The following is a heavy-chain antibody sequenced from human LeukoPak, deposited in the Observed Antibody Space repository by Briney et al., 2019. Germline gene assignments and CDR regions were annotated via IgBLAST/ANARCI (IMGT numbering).Heavy chain of an antibody. V-gene: IGHV3-30*18. Sequence: GGSLRLSCAASGFRFDDFGKSWVRQAPGQGLEWVAVISYDGSNKYYADSVKGRFTVSRDNFKNTLYLEVISLTAEDTAVYYCAKDDAWLQFGEWSQGTLVTVSS. CDR1: GFRFDDFG. D-gene: IGHD3-10*01. CDR3: AKDDAWLQFGE. J-gene: IGHJ4*02. CDR2: ISYDGSNK.